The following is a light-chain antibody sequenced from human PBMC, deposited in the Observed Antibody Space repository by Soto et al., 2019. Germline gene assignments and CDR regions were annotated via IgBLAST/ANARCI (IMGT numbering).Light chain of an antibody. CDR2: GSS. J-gene: IGKJ2*01. Sequence: EIVLTQSPGSLSLSPGQRATLSCRASQSVDTTFFAWYQKKPGQAPRLLIFGSSDRATGIPDRFSGSGSGTDFTLTISRLEPEDFAVYYCQQYGSSPPYTFGQGTKLEIK. CDR1: QSVDTTF. V-gene: IGKV3-20*01. CDR3: QQYGSSPPYT.